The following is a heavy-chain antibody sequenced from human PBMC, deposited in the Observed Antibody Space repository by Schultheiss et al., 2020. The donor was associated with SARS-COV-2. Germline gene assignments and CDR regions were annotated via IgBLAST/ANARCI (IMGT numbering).Heavy chain of an antibody. Sequence: SGPTLVKPTQTLTLTCTFSGFSLSTSGVGVGWIRQPPGKALEWLALIYWDDDKRYSPSLKSRLTITKDTSKNQVVLTMTNMDPVDTATYYCAHTRAMVRGVGAFDIWGQGTMVTVSS. D-gene: IGHD3-10*01. J-gene: IGHJ3*02. V-gene: IGHV2-5*02. CDR3: AHTRAMVRGVGAFDI. CDR2: IYWDDDK. CDR1: GFSLSTSGVG.